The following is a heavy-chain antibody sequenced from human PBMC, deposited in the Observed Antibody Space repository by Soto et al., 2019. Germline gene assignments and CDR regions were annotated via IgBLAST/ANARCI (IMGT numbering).Heavy chain of an antibody. CDR2: IYYSGST. D-gene: IGHD5-12*01. CDR3: AASAPPATNYYYAMDV. J-gene: IGHJ6*02. CDR1: GSSISGYY. Sequence: SETLSLTCTVPGSSISGYYWSWIRQPPGKGLEWIGYIYYSGSTNYNPSLRSRVTMSVDTSKNQFSLKLSSVTAADTAVYYCAASAPPATNYYYAMDVWGQGTTVTVSS. V-gene: IGHV4-59*01.